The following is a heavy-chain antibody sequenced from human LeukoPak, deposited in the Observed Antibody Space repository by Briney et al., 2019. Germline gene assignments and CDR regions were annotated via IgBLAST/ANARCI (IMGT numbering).Heavy chain of an antibody. CDR3: ARRPRNDILTGTPFDY. Sequence: SETLSLTCTVSGGSISSYYWSWIRQPPGKGLEWIGYIYYSGSTDSNPSLKSRVTISVDTSKNQFSLKLRSVTAADTAVYYCARRPRNDILTGTPFDYWGQGILVTVSS. D-gene: IGHD3-9*01. CDR2: IYYSGST. V-gene: IGHV4-59*01. CDR1: GGSISSYY. J-gene: IGHJ4*02.